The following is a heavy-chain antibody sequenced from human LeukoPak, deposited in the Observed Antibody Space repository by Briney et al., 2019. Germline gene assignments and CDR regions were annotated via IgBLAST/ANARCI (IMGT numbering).Heavy chain of an antibody. CDR3: ARRPRNDILTGTPFDY. Sequence: SETLSLTCTVSGGSISSYYWSWIRQPPGKGLEWIGYIYYSGSTDSNPSLKSRVTISVDTSKNQFSLKLRSVTAADTAVYYCARRPRNDILTGTPFDYWGQGILVTVSS. D-gene: IGHD3-9*01. CDR2: IYYSGST. V-gene: IGHV4-59*01. CDR1: GGSISSYY. J-gene: IGHJ4*02.